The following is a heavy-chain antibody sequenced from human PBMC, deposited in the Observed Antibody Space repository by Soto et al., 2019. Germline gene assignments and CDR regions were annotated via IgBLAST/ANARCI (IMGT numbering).Heavy chain of an antibody. D-gene: IGHD2-8*02. CDR2: IEPSDSQT. J-gene: IGHJ4*02. CDR1: GYSFACYW. V-gene: IGHV5-10-1*01. Sequence: PGESLKISCKGSGYSFACYWNTWVRQKPGKGRGWVGRIEPSDSQTYYSSSFRRHVTISATKSITTVFLQWSSLRASDTAMYYCARQIYDADTGPNFQYYFDSWGQGTPVTVSS. CDR3: ARQIYDADTGPNFQYYFDS.